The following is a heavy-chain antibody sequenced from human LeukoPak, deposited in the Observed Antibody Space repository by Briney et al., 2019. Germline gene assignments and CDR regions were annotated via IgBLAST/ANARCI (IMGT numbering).Heavy chain of an antibody. CDR2: ISTSGDRT. J-gene: IGHJ4*02. Sequence: GWSLRLSCAASGFTFSTYAMTWVRQAPGKGLEWVSGISTSGDRTYYADSVKGRFTISRDNSKNTLYLQMNSLRAEDTAEYFCARSAEGTSCCTAVDYWGQGTLVTVSS. CDR3: ARSAEGTSCCTAVDY. D-gene: IGHD2-8*02. CDR1: GFTFSTYA. V-gene: IGHV3-23*01.